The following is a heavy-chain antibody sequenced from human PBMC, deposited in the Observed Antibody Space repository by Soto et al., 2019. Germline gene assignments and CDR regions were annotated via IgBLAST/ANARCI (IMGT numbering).Heavy chain of an antibody. CDR3: ARLPYYYDSSGYWPLYFDY. CDR1: GGSISGYY. Sequence: SETLSLTCSVSGGSISGYYWSWIRQPPGKGLEWIGYIYYSGSTYYNPSLKSRVTISVDTSKNQFSLKLSSVTAADTAVYYCARLPYYYDSSGYWPLYFDYWGQGTLVTVSS. V-gene: IGHV4-30-4*08. D-gene: IGHD3-22*01. CDR2: IYYSGST. J-gene: IGHJ4*02.